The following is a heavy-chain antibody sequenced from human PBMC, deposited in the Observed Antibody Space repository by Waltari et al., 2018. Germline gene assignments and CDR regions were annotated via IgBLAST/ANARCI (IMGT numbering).Heavy chain of an antibody. CDR1: GGTFSSYA. D-gene: IGHD5-12*01. V-gene: IGHV1-69*13. CDR2: IIPIFGTA. J-gene: IGHJ6*02. Sequence: QVQLVQSGAEVKKPGSSVKVSCKASGGTFSSYAISWVRQAPGQGLEWMGGIIPIFGTANDAQKFQGRVTITADESTSTAYMELSSLRSEDTAVYYCATRDGYNKSYYYGMDVWGQGTTVTVSS. CDR3: ATRDGYNKSYYYGMDV.